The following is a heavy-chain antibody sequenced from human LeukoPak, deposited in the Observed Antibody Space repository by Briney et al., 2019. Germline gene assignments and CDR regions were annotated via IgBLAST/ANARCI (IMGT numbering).Heavy chain of an antibody. CDR2: MKQSGTP. CDR3: ASRPFLYGFRTYFDN. Sequence: SETLSLTCAVYGGSFSAYHWNWIRQSPAKGLEWLGEMKQSGTPRYNPSLQSRVTISVDKSKNQFSLNVRSVTAADTAVYYCASRPFLYGFRTYFDNWAQGTLVTVSS. CDR1: GGSFSAYH. V-gene: IGHV4-34*01. D-gene: IGHD3-10*01. J-gene: IGHJ4*02.